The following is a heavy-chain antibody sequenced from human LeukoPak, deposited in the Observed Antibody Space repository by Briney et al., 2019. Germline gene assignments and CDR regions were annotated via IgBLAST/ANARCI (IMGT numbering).Heavy chain of an antibody. CDR3: ASLPGYSSSLSY. CDR2: LYQSGNT. CDR1: GYSISSGYY. V-gene: IGHV4-38-2*02. J-gene: IGHJ4*02. Sequence: SEALSLTCTVSGYSISSGYYWGWIRQPPGKGLEWIGSLYQSGNTYYNPSLKSRVTISVDTSKNQFSLKLSPVTAADTAVYYCASLPGYSSSLSYWGQGTLVTVSS. D-gene: IGHD6-13*01.